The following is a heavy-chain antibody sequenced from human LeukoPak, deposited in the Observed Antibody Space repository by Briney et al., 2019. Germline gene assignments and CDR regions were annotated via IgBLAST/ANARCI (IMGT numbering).Heavy chain of an antibody. CDR3: ARQQGYYDFETATAFPPYYFDS. CDR1: GGSITSKNYY. J-gene: IGHJ4*02. CDR2: IHDSGSS. D-gene: IGHD3-3*01. Sequence: SEALSLTCTVSGGSITSKNYYWGWIRQSPGKGLEWIGSIHDSGSSYYNPSLKSRVFISVDTSKSQFFLRVSSVTVADTAIYYCARQQGYYDFETATAFPPYYFDSWGQGTLVTSSS. V-gene: IGHV4-39*01.